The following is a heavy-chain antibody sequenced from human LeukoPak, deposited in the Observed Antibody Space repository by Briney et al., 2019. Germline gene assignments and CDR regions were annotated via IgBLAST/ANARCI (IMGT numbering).Heavy chain of an antibody. CDR1: GGSISSYF. Sequence: SETLSLTCTVSGGSISSYFWIWIRQPPGKGLEWIGHIYYSGNTNSNPSLKSRVTISVDTSKNQFSLKLRSVTAADTAVYYCAGAREFSRSSGRAYYFDFWGQGTLVTVSS. D-gene: IGHD6-6*01. CDR2: IYYSGNT. CDR3: AGAREFSRSSGRAYYFDF. J-gene: IGHJ4*02. V-gene: IGHV4-59*01.